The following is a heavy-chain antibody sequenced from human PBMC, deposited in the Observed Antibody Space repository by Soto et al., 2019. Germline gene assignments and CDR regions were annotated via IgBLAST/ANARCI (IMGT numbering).Heavy chain of an antibody. D-gene: IGHD6-19*01. CDR1: GFTFSSYG. CDR2: ISYDGSNK. V-gene: IGHV3-30*03. CDR3: AIDHRRGWYGIYYYYGMDV. J-gene: IGHJ6*02. Sequence: GGSLRLSCAASGFTFSSYGMHWVRQAPGKGLEWVAVISYDGSNKYYADSVKGRFTISRDNSKNTLYLQMNSLRAEDTAVYYCAIDHRRGWYGIYYYYGMDVWGQGTTVTVSS.